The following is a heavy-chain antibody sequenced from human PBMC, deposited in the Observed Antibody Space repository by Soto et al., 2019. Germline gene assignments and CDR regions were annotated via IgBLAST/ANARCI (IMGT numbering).Heavy chain of an antibody. D-gene: IGHD1-1*01. CDR3: AREAGKFSLGTNWFDP. V-gene: IGHV4-59*01. CDR2: IYYSGST. Sequence: PSETLSLTCTVSGGSISSYYWSWIRQPPGKGLEWIRYIYYSGSTNYNPSLKSRVTISVDTSKNQFSLKLSSVTAADTAVYYCAREAGKFSLGTNWFDPWGQGTLVTVSS. CDR1: GGSISSYY. J-gene: IGHJ5*02.